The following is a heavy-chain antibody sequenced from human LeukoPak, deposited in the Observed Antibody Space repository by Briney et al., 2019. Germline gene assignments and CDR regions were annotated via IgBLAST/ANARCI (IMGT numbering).Heavy chain of an antibody. D-gene: IGHD4-17*01. V-gene: IGHV3-21*01. CDR1: GFTFSSYS. Sequence: GGSLRLSCAASGFTFSSYSMNWVRQAPGMGLEWVSSISSSSSYIYYADSVKGRFTISGDNAKNSLYLQMNSLRAEDTAVYYCARDSDYGDQIDYWGQGTLVTVSS. CDR3: ARDSDYGDQIDY. J-gene: IGHJ4*02. CDR2: ISSSSSYI.